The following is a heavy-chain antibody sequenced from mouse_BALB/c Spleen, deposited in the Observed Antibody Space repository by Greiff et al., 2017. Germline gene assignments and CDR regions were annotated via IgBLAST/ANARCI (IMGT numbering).Heavy chain of an antibody. J-gene: IGHJ4*01. CDR1: GFTFSSFG. D-gene: IGHD2-14*01. Sequence: EVKLEESGGGLVQPGGSRKLSCAASGFTFSSFGMHWVRQAPEKGLEWVAYISSGSSTIYYADTVKGRFPISRDNPKNTLFLQMTSLRSEDTAMYYCARSVRRGGYAMDYWGQGTSVTVSS. V-gene: IGHV5-17*02. CDR2: ISSGSSTI. CDR3: ARSVRRGGYAMDY.